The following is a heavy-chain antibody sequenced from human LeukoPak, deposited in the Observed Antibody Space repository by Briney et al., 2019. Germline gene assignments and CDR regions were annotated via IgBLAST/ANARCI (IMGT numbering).Heavy chain of an antibody. CDR1: GGSISSSSYY. J-gene: IGHJ5*02. CDR3: ARGGTQWEDNWFDP. CDR2: IYYSGST. D-gene: IGHD1-26*01. V-gene: IGHV4-39*07. Sequence: SETLSLTCTVSGGSISSSSYYWGWIRQPPGKGLEWIGSIYYSGSTYYNPSFKSRVTISVDTSKNQFSLKLSSVTAADTAVYYCARGGTQWEDNWFDPWGQGTLVTVSS.